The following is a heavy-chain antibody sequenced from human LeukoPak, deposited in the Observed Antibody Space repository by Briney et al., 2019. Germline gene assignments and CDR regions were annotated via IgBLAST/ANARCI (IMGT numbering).Heavy chain of an antibody. D-gene: IGHD6-25*01. CDR2: INHSGST. J-gene: IGHJ4*02. CDR3: ARERARLASDY. Sequence: SETLSLTCAVYGGSFSGYYWSWIRQPPGKGLEWIGEINHSGSTNYNPSLKSRVTISVDTSKNQFSLKLSSVTAADTAVYYCARERARLASDYWGQGTLVTVSS. CDR1: GGSFSGYY. V-gene: IGHV4-34*01.